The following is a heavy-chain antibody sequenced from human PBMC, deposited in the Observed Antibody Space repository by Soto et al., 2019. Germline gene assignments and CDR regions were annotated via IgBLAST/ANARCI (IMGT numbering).Heavy chain of an antibody. CDR1: GGSISSSSYY. J-gene: IGHJ6*02. D-gene: IGHD3-16*01. CDR2: NYYSGST. V-gene: IGHV4-39*01. Sequence: QLQLQESGPGLVKPSETLSLTCTVSGGSISSSSYYWGWIRQPPGKGLEWIGSNYYSGSTYYNPSIKGRAHLPGDTSKNPFSLKLGPGAAADTAGYYWAGCVGGGGDIQYYYYGMDVWGQGTTVTVSS. CDR3: AGCVGGGGDIQYYYYGMDV.